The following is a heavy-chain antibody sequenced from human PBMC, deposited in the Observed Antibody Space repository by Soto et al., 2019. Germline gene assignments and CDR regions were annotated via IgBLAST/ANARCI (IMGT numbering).Heavy chain of an antibody. D-gene: IGHD2-15*01. Sequence: GGSLRLSCAASGFTFSSYAMSWVRQAPGKGLEWVSAISGSGGSTYYADSVKGRFTISRDNSKNTLYLQMNSLRAEDTAVYYCAKDREYCSGGSCSSFDYGGQGTRFPVSS. CDR2: ISGSGGST. J-gene: IGHJ4*02. CDR3: AKDREYCSGGSCSSFDY. V-gene: IGHV3-23*01. CDR1: GFTFSSYA.